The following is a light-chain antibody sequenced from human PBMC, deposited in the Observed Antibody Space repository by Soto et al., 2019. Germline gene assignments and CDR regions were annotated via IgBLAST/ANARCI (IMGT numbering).Light chain of an antibody. J-gene: IGLJ2*01. CDR2: DVS. V-gene: IGLV2-11*01. CDR3: CSYAGTYTVV. Sequence: QSALTQPRSVSGSPGQSVTISCTGTSSDVGGYNYVSWYQHHPGKAPKLMIFDVSKRPSGVPDRFSGSKSGNTASLTISGLQAEDEADYYCCSYAGTYTVVLGGGTKVTVL. CDR1: SSDVGGYNY.